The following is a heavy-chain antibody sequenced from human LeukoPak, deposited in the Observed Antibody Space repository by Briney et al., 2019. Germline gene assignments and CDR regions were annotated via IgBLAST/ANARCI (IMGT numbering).Heavy chain of an antibody. CDR2: INGAGSST. V-gene: IGHV3-23*01. CDR3: ARKVTVAMDLDY. D-gene: IGHD4-11*01. Sequence: GGSLRLSCAASGFTFKSYGMTWVRQVPGKGLEWVSSINGAGSSTKYADSVSGRFTISRDNSKNTLSLQMTGLRAEDTAVYYCARKVTVAMDLDYWGQGTLVTVSS. CDR1: GFTFKSYG. J-gene: IGHJ4*02.